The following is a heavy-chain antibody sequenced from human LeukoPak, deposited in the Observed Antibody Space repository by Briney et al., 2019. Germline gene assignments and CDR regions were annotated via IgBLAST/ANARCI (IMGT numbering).Heavy chain of an antibody. J-gene: IGHJ5*02. CDR1: GFTFSSYG. CDR3: AKGRSYYYDSSGS. CDR2: IRYDGSNK. V-gene: IGHV3-30*02. Sequence: GGSLRLSCAASGFTFSSYGMHWVRQAPGKGLEWVAFIRYDGSNKYYADSVKGRFTISRDNSKNTLYLQMNSLRAEDTAVYYCAKGRSYYYDSSGSWGQGTLVTVSS. D-gene: IGHD3-22*01.